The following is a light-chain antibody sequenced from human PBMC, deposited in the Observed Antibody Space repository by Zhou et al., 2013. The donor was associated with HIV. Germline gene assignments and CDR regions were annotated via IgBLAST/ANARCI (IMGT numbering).Light chain of an antibody. CDR1: QTINSY. CDR2: AAS. J-gene: IGKJ5*01. V-gene: IGKV1-39*01. Sequence: DIQMTQSPSSLSASVGDRVTITCRASQTINSYLNWYQQKPGKAPNLLIYAASSLQSGVPSRFSGSRSGTDFTLTISSLQPEDFATYYCQQSYSTPPITFGQGTRLEIK. CDR3: QQSYSTPPIT.